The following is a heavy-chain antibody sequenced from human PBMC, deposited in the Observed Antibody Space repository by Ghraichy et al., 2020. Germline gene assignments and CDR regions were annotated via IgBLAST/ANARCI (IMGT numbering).Heavy chain of an antibody. D-gene: IGHD5-24*01. J-gene: IGHJ5*02. Sequence: GGSLRLSCAASGFTFSSYSMNWVRQAPGKGLEWVSYSSSSSSTIYYADSVKGRFTISRDNTKNSLYLQMNSLRDEDTAVYYCARGTTMATVVRAFDPWGQGTLVTVSS. V-gene: IGHV3-48*02. CDR3: ARGTTMATVVRAFDP. CDR2: SSSSSSTI. CDR1: GFTFSSYS.